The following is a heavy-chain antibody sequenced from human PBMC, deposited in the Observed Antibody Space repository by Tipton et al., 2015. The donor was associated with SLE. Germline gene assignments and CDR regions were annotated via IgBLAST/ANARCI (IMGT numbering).Heavy chain of an antibody. CDR1: GFTFSDYY. CDR3: AKRRIAARLGGGYWYFDL. J-gene: IGHJ2*01. CDR2: ISDGGNTL. Sequence: SLRLSCAGSGFTFSDYYMAWIRQAPGKGLEWLSYISDGGNTLYQADSVKGRFSISRDNAKNSLFLQMDSLIAEDTAVYYCAKRRIAARLGGGYWYFDLWGRGTLVTVSS. D-gene: IGHD6-6*01. V-gene: IGHV3-11*04.